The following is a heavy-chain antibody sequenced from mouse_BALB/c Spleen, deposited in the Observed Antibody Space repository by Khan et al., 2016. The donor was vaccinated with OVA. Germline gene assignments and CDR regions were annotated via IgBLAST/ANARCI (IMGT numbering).Heavy chain of an antibody. CDR2: IDPSDSET. D-gene: IGHD2-2*01. V-gene: IGHV1-61*01. Sequence: VQLQQPGAELVRPGASVKLSCKASGYTFTSYWMNWVKQRPGQGIEWIGMIDPSDSETHYNQIFKDKATLTVDKSSSTAYMQLSSLTSEDSAVYYCARREKYGYDPSWFAYWGQGTLVTVSA. CDR3: ARREKYGYDPSWFAY. CDR1: GYTFTSYW. J-gene: IGHJ3*01.